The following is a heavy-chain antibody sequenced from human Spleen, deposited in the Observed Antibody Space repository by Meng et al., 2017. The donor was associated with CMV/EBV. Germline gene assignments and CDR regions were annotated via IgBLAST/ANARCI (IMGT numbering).Heavy chain of an antibody. CDR3: ARDREANYYGSGSSI. D-gene: IGHD3-10*01. CDR2: IYGNNGNDGNT. Sequence: GITWARQAPGQGLEWMGWIYGNNGNDGNTHYAQKFQGRVTMSTDKSTSTVYMELWGLTSDDTATYFCARDREANYYGSGSSIWGQGTLVTVSS. V-gene: IGHV1-18*01. J-gene: IGHJ4*02. CDR1: G.